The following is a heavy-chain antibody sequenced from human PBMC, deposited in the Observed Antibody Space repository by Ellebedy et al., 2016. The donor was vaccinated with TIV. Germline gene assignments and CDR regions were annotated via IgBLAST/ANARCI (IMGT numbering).Heavy chain of an antibody. D-gene: IGHD4-23*01. CDR2: INHSGSP. V-gene: IGHV4-34*01. CDR1: GGSFSGYY. CDR3: ARDICGGNSDY. Sequence: MPGGSLRLSCAVYGGSFSGYYWSWIRQTPGKGLEWIGEINHSGSPNYTPSLKSRVTISVDTSKNQFSLKLSSVTAADTAVYYRARDICGGNSDYWGQGTLVTVSS. J-gene: IGHJ4*02.